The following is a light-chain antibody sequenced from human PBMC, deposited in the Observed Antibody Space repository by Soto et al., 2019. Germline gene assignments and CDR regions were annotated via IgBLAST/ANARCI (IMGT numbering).Light chain of an antibody. CDR3: HQRSTWPFT. Sequence: EIVLTQSPATLSLSPGERATLSCRASQSISSYLAWYQQKPDQAPRLLIYDASNRATGIPARFSGSGSGTDVALTISSLEPEGFAVYYCHQRSTWPFTFGPGTKVDIK. CDR2: DAS. V-gene: IGKV3-11*01. J-gene: IGKJ3*01. CDR1: QSISSY.